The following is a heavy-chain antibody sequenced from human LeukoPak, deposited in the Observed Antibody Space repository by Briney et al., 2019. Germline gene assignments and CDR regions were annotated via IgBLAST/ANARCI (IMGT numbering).Heavy chain of an antibody. CDR2: INHSGST. J-gene: IGHJ6*02. D-gene: IGHD5-12*01. Sequence: SETLSLTCAVYGGSFSGYYWSWIRQPPGKGLEWIGEINHSGSTNYNPSLKSRVTISVDTSKNKFSLKLSSVTAAETAVYYSARGRENLYIVATRDEYYYGMDVWGQGTTVTVSS. CDR1: GGSFSGYY. CDR3: ARGRENLYIVATRDEYYYGMDV. V-gene: IGHV4-34*01.